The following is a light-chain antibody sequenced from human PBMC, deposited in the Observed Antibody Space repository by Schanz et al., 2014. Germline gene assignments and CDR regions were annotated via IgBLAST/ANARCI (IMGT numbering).Light chain of an antibody. CDR1: QSLSSSY. CDR3: QQYNNWHT. Sequence: EIVLTQSPGTLSLSPGERATLSCRASQSLSSSYLAWYQQKPGQAPRLLIYGASSRATGIPDRFSGSGSGTEFTLTISSLQSEDFAVYYCQQYNNWHTFGQGTKLEIK. J-gene: IGKJ2*01. CDR2: GAS. V-gene: IGKV3-20*01.